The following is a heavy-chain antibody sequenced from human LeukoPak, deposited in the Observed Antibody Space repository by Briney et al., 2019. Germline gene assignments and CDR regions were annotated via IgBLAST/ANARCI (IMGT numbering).Heavy chain of an antibody. J-gene: IGHJ6*02. D-gene: IGHD1-20*01. Sequence: ASVKVSCKVSGYTLTELSKHWVRQAPGKGLEWMGGFDPEDGETIYAQKFQGRVTMTEDTSTDTAYMELSSLRSEDTAVYYCATAPSYNWNDVYHGMDVWGQGTTVTVSS. V-gene: IGHV1-24*01. CDR2: FDPEDGET. CDR1: GYTLTELS. CDR3: ATAPSYNWNDVYHGMDV.